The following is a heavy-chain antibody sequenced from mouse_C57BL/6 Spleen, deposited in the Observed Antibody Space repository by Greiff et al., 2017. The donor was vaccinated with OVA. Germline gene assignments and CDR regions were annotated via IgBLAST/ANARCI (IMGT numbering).Heavy chain of an antibody. CDR2: ISIGSSTI. CDR1: GFTFSDFG. Sequence: EVMLVESGGGLVKPGGSLNLSCAASGFTFSDFGMHWVRQAPEKGLEWVAYISIGSSTIYYANTVKGRFTISRDNAKNTLFLKMTSLRSEDTAVYYCARRGGWLLRDAMDYWGQGTSVTVSS. V-gene: IGHV5-17*01. D-gene: IGHD2-3*01. J-gene: IGHJ4*01. CDR3: ARRGGWLLRDAMDY.